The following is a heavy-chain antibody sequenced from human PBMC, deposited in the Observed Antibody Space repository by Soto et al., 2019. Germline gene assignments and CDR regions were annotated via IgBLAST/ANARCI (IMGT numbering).Heavy chain of an antibody. CDR3: ARDPDGDYVNAFDI. D-gene: IGHD4-17*01. CDR2: ISSSSSYI. CDR1: GFTFSSYS. J-gene: IGHJ3*02. V-gene: IGHV3-21*01. Sequence: GGSLRLSCAASGFTFSSYSMNWVRQAPGKGLEWVSSISSSSSYIYYADSVKGRFTISRDNAKNSLYLQMNSLRAEDTAVYYCARDPDGDYVNAFDIWGQGTMVTVSS.